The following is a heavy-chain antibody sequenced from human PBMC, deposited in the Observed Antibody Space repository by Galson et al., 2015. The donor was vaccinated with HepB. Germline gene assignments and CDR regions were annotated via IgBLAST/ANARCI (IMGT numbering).Heavy chain of an antibody. D-gene: IGHD6-13*01. J-gene: IGHJ4*02. CDR2: ISSSSSYT. CDR3: AKDSSSSWDRPVRNDC. CDR1: GFTFSDYY. V-gene: IGHV3-11*06. Sequence: SLRLSCAASGFTFSDYYMTWIRQAPGKGLEWVSFISSSSSYTNYADSVKGRFTISRDNAKNSLYLQMNSLRVEDTAVYYCAKDSSSSWDRPVRNDCWGQGTLYTVSS.